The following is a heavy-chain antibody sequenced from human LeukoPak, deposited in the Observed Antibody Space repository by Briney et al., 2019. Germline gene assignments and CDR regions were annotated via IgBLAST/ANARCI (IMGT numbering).Heavy chain of an antibody. D-gene: IGHD3-3*01. J-gene: IGHJ4*02. V-gene: IGHV4-34*01. Sequence: SETLSLTCAVYGGSFSGYYWSWIRQPPGKGLEWIWEINHSGSTNYNPSLKSRVTISVDTSKNQFSLKLSSVTAADTAVYYCARQSPHYDFWSGSQGYFDYWGQGTLVTVSS. CDR2: INHSGST. CDR1: GGSFSGYY. CDR3: ARQSPHYDFWSGSQGYFDY.